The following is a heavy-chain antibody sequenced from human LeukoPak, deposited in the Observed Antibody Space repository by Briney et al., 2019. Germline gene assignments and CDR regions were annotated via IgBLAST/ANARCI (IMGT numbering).Heavy chain of an antibody. V-gene: IGHV3-23*01. CDR2: ISGSGGST. CDR1: GFTFSSYA. D-gene: IGHD6-13*01. Sequence: GGSLRLSCAASGFTFSSYAMSWARQAPGKGLEWVSAISGSGGSTYYADSVKGRFTISRDNSKNTLYPQMNSLRAEDTAVYYCAKDGDSSPTRYWGQGTLVTVSS. J-gene: IGHJ4*02. CDR3: AKDGDSSPTRY.